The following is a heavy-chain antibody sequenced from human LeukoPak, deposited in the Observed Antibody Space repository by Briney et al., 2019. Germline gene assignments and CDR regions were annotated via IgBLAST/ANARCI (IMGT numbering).Heavy chain of an antibody. V-gene: IGHV3-30*18. J-gene: IGHJ4*02. CDR3: AKDKGAMNSALDY. CDR2: ISYDGSNK. D-gene: IGHD3-10*01. CDR1: GFTFSSYG. Sequence: GGSLRLSCAASGFTFSSYGMHWVRQAPGKGLEWVAVISYDGSNKYYADSVKGRFTISRDNSKNTLYLQMNSLRAEDTAVYYCAKDKGAMNSALDYWGRGTLLTVSS.